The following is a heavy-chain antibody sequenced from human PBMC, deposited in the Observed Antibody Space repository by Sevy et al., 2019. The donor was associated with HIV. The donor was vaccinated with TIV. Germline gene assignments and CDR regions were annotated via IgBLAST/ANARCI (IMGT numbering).Heavy chain of an antibody. J-gene: IGHJ6*02. Sequence: ASVKVSCKASGGTFSSYAISWVRQAPGQGLEWMGGIIPIFGTANYAQKFQGRVTITADESTSPAYMELSSLRSEDTAVYYCARGGYCSSTSCPHYYGMDVWGQGTTVTVSS. CDR3: ARGGYCSSTSCPHYYGMDV. D-gene: IGHD2-2*01. CDR2: IIPIFGTA. V-gene: IGHV1-69*13. CDR1: GGTFSSYA.